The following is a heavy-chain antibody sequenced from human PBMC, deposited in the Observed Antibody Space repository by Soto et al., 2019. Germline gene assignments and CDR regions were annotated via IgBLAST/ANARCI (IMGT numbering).Heavy chain of an antibody. V-gene: IGHV4-39*01. CDR2: IYYSGRS. CDR1: GGSITSSSYY. J-gene: IGHJ4*02. CDR3: ARQRTTVVTQAYFDH. Sequence: SETLSLTCTVSGGSITSSSYYWGWIRQPPGKGLEWIGGIYYSGRSYYNPSLKSRVTMSVDTSKNQFSLTLNSVTAADAAVYYCARQRTTVVTQAYFDHWGQGTLVTV. D-gene: IGHD4-17*01.